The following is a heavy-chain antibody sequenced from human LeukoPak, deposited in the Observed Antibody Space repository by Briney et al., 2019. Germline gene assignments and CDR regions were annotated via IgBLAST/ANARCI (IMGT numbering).Heavy chain of an antibody. Sequence: GGSLRLSCAASGFQFGGFVMHWVRQAPGQGLEWVSSISGDGENTYYTASVRGRFTISRDNSKNILNLQMSSLRAEETALYYCAKRRVQGYMDVWGKGTTVIVSS. CDR1: GFQFGGFV. CDR2: ISGDGENT. CDR3: AKRRVQGYMDV. V-gene: IGHV3-23*01. J-gene: IGHJ6*03.